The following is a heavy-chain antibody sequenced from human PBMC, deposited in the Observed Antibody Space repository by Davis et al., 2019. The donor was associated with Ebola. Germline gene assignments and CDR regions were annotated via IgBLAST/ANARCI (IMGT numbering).Heavy chain of an antibody. CDR1: GGSISRDGSY. J-gene: IGHJ6*03. CDR2: IYYSGST. CDR3: ARDLRYDSSGCDYYFYMDV. Sequence: PSETLSLTCTVSGGSISRDGSYWTWIRQHPGKGLEWIGYIYYSGSTYYKPSLKCRVTISLDTSKNQFSLNLYSVTAADTAVYYCARDLRYDSSGCDYYFYMDVWGKGTTVTVSS. V-gene: IGHV4-31*03. D-gene: IGHD3-22*01.